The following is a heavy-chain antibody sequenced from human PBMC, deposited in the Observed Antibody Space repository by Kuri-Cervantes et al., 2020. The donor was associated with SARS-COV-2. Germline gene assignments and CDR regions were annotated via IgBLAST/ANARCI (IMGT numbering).Heavy chain of an antibody. V-gene: IGHV3-64*01. CDR3: ARRVTFYYYMDV. J-gene: IGHJ6*03. Sequence: GESLKISCAASGFTFSSYAMHWVRQAPGKGLEYVSAISSNGGSTYYANSVKGRFTISRDNSKNTLYLQMGSLRAEDTAVYYCARRVTFYYYMDVWGKGTTVTVSS. D-gene: IGHD2/OR15-2a*01. CDR2: ISSNGGST. CDR1: GFTFSSYA.